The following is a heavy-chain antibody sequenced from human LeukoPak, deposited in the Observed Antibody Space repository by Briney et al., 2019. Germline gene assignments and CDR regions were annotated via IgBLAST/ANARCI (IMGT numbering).Heavy chain of an antibody. J-gene: IGHJ4*02. Sequence: ASVKVSCQASGYTFTGYYMHWVRQAPGQGLAWMGWISAYNGNTDYAQKLQGRVTMTTDTSTSTAYMELRSLRSDDTAVYYCARDGYYYATTGYYSGDYWGQGTEVTVSS. CDR1: GYTFTGYY. CDR3: ARDGYYYATTGYYSGDY. CDR2: ISAYNGNT. V-gene: IGHV1-18*04. D-gene: IGHD3-22*01.